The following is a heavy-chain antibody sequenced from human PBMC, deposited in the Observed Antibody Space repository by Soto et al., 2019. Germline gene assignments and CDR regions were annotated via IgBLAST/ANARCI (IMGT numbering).Heavy chain of an antibody. CDR3: AKDSRNVAVSAAIVYGMDV. CDR2: TRSNGEYT. V-gene: IGHV3-23*01. D-gene: IGHD2-2*02. J-gene: IGHJ6*02. CDR1: GFTFSDYA. Sequence: PGGSLRLSCAGSGFTFSDYAMTWVRQAPGKGLEWVSTTRSNGEYTYYGDSAKGRFTVSRDNSKNTLYLEMNSVRAEDTAVYYCAKDSRNVAVSAAIVYGMDVWGQGTTVTVPS.